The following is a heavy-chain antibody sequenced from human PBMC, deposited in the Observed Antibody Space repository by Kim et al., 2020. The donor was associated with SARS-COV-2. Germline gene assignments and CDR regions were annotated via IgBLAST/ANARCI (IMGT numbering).Heavy chain of an antibody. CDR1: RFTFSSYA. V-gene: IGHV3-23*01. J-gene: IGHJ6*02. CDR2: ISGSGAKT. CDR3: VKGANLWYYNGMDV. Sequence: GGSLRLSCAASRFTFSSYAMPWVRQAPGKGLEWVSTISGSGAKTYYADSVKGRFTISRDNAKNTMYLQMNNLRVEDTAVYYCVKGANLWYYNGMDVWGQGTTVTVSS. D-gene: IGHD3-10*01.